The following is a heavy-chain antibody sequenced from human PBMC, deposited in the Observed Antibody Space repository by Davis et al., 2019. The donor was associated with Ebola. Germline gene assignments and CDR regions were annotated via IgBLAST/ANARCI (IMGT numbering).Heavy chain of an antibody. D-gene: IGHD3-10*01. CDR2: FDPEDGES. CDR1: DYTLREIS. CDR3: TVGGIGGMGDY. J-gene: IGHJ4*02. Sequence: AASVKVSCKVSDYTLREISMHWARQAPGIGLEWMGSFDPEDGESIYAQKFQGRVTMTEDTSTDTAYMELSSLRSEDTAVYYCTVGGIGGMGDYWGQGTLVTVSS. V-gene: IGHV1-24*01.